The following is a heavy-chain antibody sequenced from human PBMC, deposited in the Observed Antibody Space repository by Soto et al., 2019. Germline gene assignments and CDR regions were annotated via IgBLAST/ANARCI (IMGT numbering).Heavy chain of an antibody. V-gene: IGHV3-30*18. Sequence: QVLLVESGGGVVQPGRSLRLSCVGSGVSFSSYDMNWVRQAPGTGLEWVALMSYDGSKKYYGDSVRGRVTISRDNSKNTLYLQMDHLRPEDTAIYYCAKDLKPGSRWSLGGVEHCMAVWGRGTTVSVSS. CDR2: MSYDGSKK. CDR1: GVSFSSYD. CDR3: AKDLKPGSRWSLGGVEHCMAV. J-gene: IGHJ6*03. D-gene: IGHD3-16*01.